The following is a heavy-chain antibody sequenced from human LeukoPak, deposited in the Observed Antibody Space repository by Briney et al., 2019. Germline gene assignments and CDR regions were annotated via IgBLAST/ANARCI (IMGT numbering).Heavy chain of an antibody. V-gene: IGHV4-61*09. CDR3: ATEYSSSPHY. CDR2: IHTSGST. J-gene: IGHJ4*02. D-gene: IGHD3-22*01. Sequence: SETLSLTCIVSGGSISSANYCWSWIRQPAGKGLEWIGHIHTSGSTNYNPSLKSRVTISVDTSKKQFSLKLNSVTAADTAVYYCATEYSSSPHYWGQGALVTVSS. CDR1: GGSISSANYC.